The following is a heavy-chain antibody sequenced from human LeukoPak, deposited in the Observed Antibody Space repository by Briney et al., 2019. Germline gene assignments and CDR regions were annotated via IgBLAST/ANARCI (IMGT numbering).Heavy chain of an antibody. J-gene: IGHJ6*02. CDR2: ISSSSSTI. Sequence: GGSLRLSCAASGFTFSDYSMNWVRQAPGKGLEWVSYISSSSSTIYYADSVKGRFTISRDNAKNSLYLQMNSLRAEDTAVCYCASGNGVGASWYYYYGMDVWGQGTTVTVSS. D-gene: IGHD1-26*01. V-gene: IGHV3-48*04. CDR1: GFTFSDYS. CDR3: ASGNGVGASWYYYYGMDV.